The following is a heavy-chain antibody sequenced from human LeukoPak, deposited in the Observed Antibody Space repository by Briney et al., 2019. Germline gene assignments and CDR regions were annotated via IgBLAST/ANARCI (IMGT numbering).Heavy chain of an antibody. Sequence: GGSLRLSCVASGFSLSDYPMTWDRQSPGKGLEWVSTIGGSDDTYYADSVKGRFTISRDTSKNTLYLQIHSLGAEDTAVYYCARSRVVDRRGYFDFWGQGTLVTASS. V-gene: IGHV3-23*01. J-gene: IGHJ4*02. CDR1: GFSLSDYP. CDR3: ARSRVVDRRGYFDF. CDR2: IGGSDDT. D-gene: IGHD2-15*01.